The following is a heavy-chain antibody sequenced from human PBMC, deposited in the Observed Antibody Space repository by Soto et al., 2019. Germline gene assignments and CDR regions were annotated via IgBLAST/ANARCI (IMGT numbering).Heavy chain of an antibody. CDR3: ARHSSGWYFDY. CDR2: IYYSGST. D-gene: IGHD6-19*01. V-gene: IGHV4-59*01. CDR1: GGSIRSYY. Sequence: QVQLQESGPGLVKPSETLSLTCTVSGGSIRSYYWSWIRQPPGKGLEWIGYIYYSGSTNYNPSLKRRVPTSADTSKNQFSLKLSSVTAADTAVYYCARHSSGWYFDYWGQGTLVTVSS. J-gene: IGHJ4*01.